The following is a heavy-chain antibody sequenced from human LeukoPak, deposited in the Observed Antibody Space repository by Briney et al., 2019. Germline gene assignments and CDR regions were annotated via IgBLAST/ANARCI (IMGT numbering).Heavy chain of an antibody. CDR1: GFTFSSYS. CDR3: ARDAPPKHSSGYYDPYAFDI. V-gene: IGHV3-48*04. J-gene: IGHJ3*02. Sequence: PGGSLRLSCTASGFTFSSYSMNWVRRAPGKGLEWVSYIRRGSSTTYYADSVKGRFTISRDNAKNSLYLQMNSLRAEDTAVYYCARDAPPKHSSGYYDPYAFDIWGQGTMVTVSS. CDR2: IRRGSSTT. D-gene: IGHD3-22*01.